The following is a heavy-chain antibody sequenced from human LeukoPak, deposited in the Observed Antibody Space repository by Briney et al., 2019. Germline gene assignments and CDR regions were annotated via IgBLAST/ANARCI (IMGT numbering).Heavy chain of an antibody. CDR3: ARGSLQLERRPLDY. D-gene: IGHD1-1*01. J-gene: IGHJ4*02. CDR1: GFTFSSYS. V-gene: IGHV3-30-3*01. CDR2: ISFDGNKK. Sequence: PGRSLRLSCAAFGFTFSSYSMTWVRQAPGKGLEWLAVISFDGNKKYYADSVKGRFTISRDNSKNTLYLQTNSLRAEDTAVYYCARGSLQLERRPLDYWGQGTLLTVSS.